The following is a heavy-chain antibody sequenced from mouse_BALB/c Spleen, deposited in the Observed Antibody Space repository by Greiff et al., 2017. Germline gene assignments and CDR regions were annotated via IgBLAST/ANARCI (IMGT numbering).Heavy chain of an antibody. D-gene: IGHD6-1*01. Sequence: EVQVVESGGGLVQPGGSLRLSCATSGFTFTDYYMSWVRQPPGKALEWLGFIRNKANGYTTEYSASVKGRFTISRDNSQSILYLQMNTLRAEDSATYYCAREPPFAYWGQGTLVTVSA. J-gene: IGHJ3*01. CDR2: IRNKANGYTT. V-gene: IGHV7-3*02. CDR1: GFTFTDYY. CDR3: AREPPFAY.